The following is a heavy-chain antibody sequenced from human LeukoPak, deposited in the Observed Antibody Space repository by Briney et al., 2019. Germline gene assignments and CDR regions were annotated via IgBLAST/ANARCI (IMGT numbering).Heavy chain of an antibody. CDR1: GFTFSIYA. CDR3: AKKMSITAASQVDY. Sequence: GGSLRLSCAASGFTFSIYAMSWVRQAPGKGLEWVSAISSSGGSTDYTDSVKGRFTISRDNSKNTLYLQMNSLRAEDTAVYYCAKKMSITAASQVDYWGQGTLVTVSS. V-gene: IGHV3-23*01. D-gene: IGHD1-20*01. J-gene: IGHJ4*02. CDR2: ISSSGGST.